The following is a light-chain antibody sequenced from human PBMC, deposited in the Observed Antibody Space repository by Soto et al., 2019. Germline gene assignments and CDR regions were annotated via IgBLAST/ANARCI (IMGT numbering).Light chain of an antibody. CDR1: SSDVGGYTY. Sequence: QSVLTQPASVSGSPRQSITISCTGASSDVGGYTYVSWYQQHPGKAPKLMIYEVNNRPSGVSNRFSGSKSGNTASRTISGLQAEDEADYYCSSYTSSSTLDVFGTGTKVTVL. CDR3: SSYTSSSTLDV. J-gene: IGLJ1*01. CDR2: EVN. V-gene: IGLV2-14*01.